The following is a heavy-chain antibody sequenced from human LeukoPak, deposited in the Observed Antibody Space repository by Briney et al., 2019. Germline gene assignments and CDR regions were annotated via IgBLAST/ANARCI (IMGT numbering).Heavy chain of an antibody. Sequence: GGSLRLSCAASGFTFSSYGMHWVRQAPGEGLEWVAFISYDGNNKYYADSVKGRFTISRDNSENTVYLQMNSLRAEDTAVYYCARGHDVTAPAAMLPISRFDPWGQGTLVTVSS. CDR1: GFTFSSYG. D-gene: IGHD2-2*01. J-gene: IGHJ5*02. V-gene: IGHV3-30*03. CDR3: ARGHDVTAPAAMLPISRFDP. CDR2: ISYDGNNK.